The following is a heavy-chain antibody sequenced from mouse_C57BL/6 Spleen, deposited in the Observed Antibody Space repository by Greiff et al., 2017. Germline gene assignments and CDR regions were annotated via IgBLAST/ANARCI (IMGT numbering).Heavy chain of an antibody. Sequence: VQLKESGGGLVQPGGSLKLSCAASGFTFSDYYMYWVRQTPEKRLEWVAYISNGGGSTYYPDTVKGRFTISRDNAKNTLYLQMSRLKSEDTAMYYCARSESNVAWFAYWGQGTLVTVSA. CDR1: GFTFSDYY. D-gene: IGHD2-5*01. V-gene: IGHV5-12*01. CDR2: ISNGGGST. J-gene: IGHJ3*01. CDR3: ARSESNVAWFAY.